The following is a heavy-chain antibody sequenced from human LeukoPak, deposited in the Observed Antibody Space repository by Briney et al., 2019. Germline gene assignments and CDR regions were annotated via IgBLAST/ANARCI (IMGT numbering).Heavy chain of an antibody. CDR2: INPNSGGT. CDR3: AEVLVAATHYLDS. Sequence: GASVKVSCKASGYTFTGYYMHWVRQAPGQGLEWMGWINPNSGGTNYAQKFQGRVTMTRDTSISTAYMELSRLRSDDTAVYYCAEVLVAATHYLDSWGQGTLVTVSS. V-gene: IGHV1-2*02. D-gene: IGHD2-15*01. J-gene: IGHJ4*02. CDR1: GYTFTGYY.